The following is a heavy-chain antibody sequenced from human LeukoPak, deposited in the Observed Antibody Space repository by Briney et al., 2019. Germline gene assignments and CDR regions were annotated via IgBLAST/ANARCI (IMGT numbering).Heavy chain of an antibody. CDR1: GFTFSSYS. CDR3: ARAAGQLDDY. CDR2: ISSSSSYI. J-gene: IGHJ4*02. D-gene: IGHD6-13*01. Sequence: GGSLRLSCAASGFTFSSYSMNWVRQAPGKGLEWVSSISSSSSYIYYADSVKGRFTISRDNAKNSLYLQMNSLGAEDTAVYYCARAAGQLDDYWGQGTLVTVSS. V-gene: IGHV3-21*01.